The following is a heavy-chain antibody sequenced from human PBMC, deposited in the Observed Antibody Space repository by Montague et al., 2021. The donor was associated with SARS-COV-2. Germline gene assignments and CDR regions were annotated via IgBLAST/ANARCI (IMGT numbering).Heavy chain of an antibody. D-gene: IGHD3-10*01. CDR2: IYYSGST. V-gene: IGHV4-59*08. Sequence: SKTLSLTCTVSGGSISNYYWNWIRQPPGKGLEWIGQIYYSGSTDYDPSLKSRVTMSVDTSKNQFSLKLSSVTATDTAVYYCARRHYGSGRIDYWGQGTLVTVSS. CDR1: GGSISNYY. J-gene: IGHJ4*02. CDR3: ARRHYGSGRIDY.